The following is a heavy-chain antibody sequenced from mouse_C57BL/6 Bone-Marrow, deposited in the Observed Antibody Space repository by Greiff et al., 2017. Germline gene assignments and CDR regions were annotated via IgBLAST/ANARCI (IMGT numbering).Heavy chain of an antibody. D-gene: IGHD2-4*01. Sequence: QVQLKQSGAELAKPGASVKLSCKASGYTFTSYWMHWVKQRPGQGLEWIGYINPSSGYTKYNQKFKDKATLTADKSSSTAYMQLSSLTYEDSAVYYCARGGYDYDGGYYYAMDYWGQGTSVTVSS. CDR1: GYTFTSYW. CDR3: ARGGYDYDGGYYYAMDY. J-gene: IGHJ4*01. V-gene: IGHV1-7*01. CDR2: INPSSGYT.